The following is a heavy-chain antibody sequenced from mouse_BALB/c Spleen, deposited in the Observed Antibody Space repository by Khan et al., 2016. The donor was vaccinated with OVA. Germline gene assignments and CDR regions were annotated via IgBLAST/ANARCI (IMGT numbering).Heavy chain of an antibody. V-gene: IGHV5-6-5*01. Sequence: EVQLVESGGGLVKPGGSLKLSCAASGFTFSNYAMSWVRQTPEKRLEWVASISSGSSPYYPDSVNGRFTIFRDKVRNILFLQMSSLGAEDTAMYYCERDYWFAYWGQGTLVTVSA. J-gene: IGHJ3*01. CDR2: ISSGSSP. CDR3: ERDYWFAY. CDR1: GFTFSNYA.